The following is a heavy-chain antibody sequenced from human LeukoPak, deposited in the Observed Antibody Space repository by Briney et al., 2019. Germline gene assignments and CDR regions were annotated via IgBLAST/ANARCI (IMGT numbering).Heavy chain of an antibody. CDR3: ARVSDYVSVDP. Sequence: GGSLRLSCAASGFTFSSYWMTWVRQAPGKGLEWVANIKPDGSQIYYVDSVKGRFTISRDNAKNTLYLQMNSLRAEDTAVYYCARVSDYVSVDPWGQGTLVTVSS. J-gene: IGHJ5*02. CDR2: IKPDGSQI. V-gene: IGHV3-7*01. CDR1: GFTFSSYW. D-gene: IGHD3-16*01.